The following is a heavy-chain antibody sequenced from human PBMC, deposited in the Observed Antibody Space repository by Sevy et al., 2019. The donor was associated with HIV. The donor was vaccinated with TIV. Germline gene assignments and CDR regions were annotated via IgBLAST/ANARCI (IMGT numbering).Heavy chain of an antibody. V-gene: IGHV3-11*01. D-gene: IGHD5-12*01. CDR1: GFKFSDYY. CDR3: ATEGHSRVFDV. CDR2: ISDRGGTI. J-gene: IGHJ3*01. Sequence: GGSLRLSCAASGFKFSDYYMNWIRQAPGKGLEWISYISDRGGTIYYADSVKGRFTVSRDNAENSLYLQMNSLRAEDTAIYYCATEGHSRVFDVWGQGALVTVSS.